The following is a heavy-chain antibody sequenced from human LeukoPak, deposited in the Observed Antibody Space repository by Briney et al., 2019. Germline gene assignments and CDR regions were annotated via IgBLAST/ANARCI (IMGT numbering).Heavy chain of an antibody. Sequence: PGGSLRLSCAASGFTFSSYSMNWVRQAPGKGLEWVSYISSSSSTIYYADSVKGRFTISRDNAKNTLYLEMNNLRAEDTAVYYCTRDVWGDRDNYFDCWGQGTLVTVSS. CDR3: TRDVWGDRDNYFDC. J-gene: IGHJ4*02. V-gene: IGHV3-48*04. D-gene: IGHD2-8*01. CDR2: ISSSSSTI. CDR1: GFTFSSYS.